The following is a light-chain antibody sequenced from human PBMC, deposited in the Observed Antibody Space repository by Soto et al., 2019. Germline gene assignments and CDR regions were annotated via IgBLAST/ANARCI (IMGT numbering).Light chain of an antibody. Sequence: DIRMTQSPSSLSASVGDRVTITCRASQGIDNYLAWYQQKPGQVPTVLIYSTSTLKSGVPSRFSGSGSRTVSTLTISILHHEDVASYYCQKYNSASETFGQGTKVEI. CDR1: QGIDNY. CDR2: STS. CDR3: QKYNSASET. J-gene: IGKJ1*01. V-gene: IGKV1-27*01.